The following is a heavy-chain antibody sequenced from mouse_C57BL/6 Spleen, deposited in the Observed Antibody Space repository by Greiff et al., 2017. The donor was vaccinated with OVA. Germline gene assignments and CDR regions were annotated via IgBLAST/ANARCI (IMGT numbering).Heavy chain of an antibody. CDR3: ARRANWDGGYFDY. CDR1: GYTFTDYY. J-gene: IGHJ2*01. Sequence: VQLQQSGPELVKPGASVKISCKASGYTFTDYYMNWVKQSHGKSLEWIGDINPNNGGTSYNQKFKGKATLTVDKSSSTAYMELRSLTSEDSAVYYCARRANWDGGYFDYWGQGTTLTVSS. D-gene: IGHD4-1*01. V-gene: IGHV1-26*01. CDR2: INPNNGGT.